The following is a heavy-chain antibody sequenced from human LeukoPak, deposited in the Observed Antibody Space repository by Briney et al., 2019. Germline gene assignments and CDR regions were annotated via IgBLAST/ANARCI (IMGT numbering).Heavy chain of an antibody. V-gene: IGHV3-48*01. CDR1: GITFSSYS. CDR3: AREHGNYLSH. J-gene: IGHJ4*02. Sequence: GGSLRLSCAASGITFSSYSMNWVRQAPGKGLEWVSYISTSGSTLHYADSVKGRFSVSRDNANNSLYLQMNSLRAEDTAVYYCAREHGNYLSHWGQGTLVTVSS. CDR2: ISTSGSTL. D-gene: IGHD1-7*01.